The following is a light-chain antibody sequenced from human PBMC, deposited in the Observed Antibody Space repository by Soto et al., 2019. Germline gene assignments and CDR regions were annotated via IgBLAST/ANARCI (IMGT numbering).Light chain of an antibody. V-gene: IGKV1-39*01. CDR2: AAS. J-gene: IGKJ2*01. CDR3: QQSYSTPYT. CDR1: QSISSY. Sequence: DIQMTQSPSSLSASVGDRVTITCRASQSISSYLNWYQQKPGKAPKLLIYAASSLQSWVPSRFSGSGSGTDFTLTISSLQHEDFATYYCQQSYSTPYTFGQATKLEIK.